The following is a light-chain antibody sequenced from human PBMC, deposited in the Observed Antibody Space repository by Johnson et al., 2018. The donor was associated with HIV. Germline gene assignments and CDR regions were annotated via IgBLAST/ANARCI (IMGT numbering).Light chain of an antibody. Sequence: QSVLTQPPSVSAAPGQKVTISCSGSSSNIGNNYVSWYQQLPGTAPKLLIYENNKRPSGIPDRFSGSKSGTSATLGITGLQNGDEAGYYCGTWDSSLSVYVFGTGTKVTVL. CDR2: ENN. V-gene: IGLV1-51*02. J-gene: IGLJ1*01. CDR3: GTWDSSLSVYV. CDR1: SSNIGNNY.